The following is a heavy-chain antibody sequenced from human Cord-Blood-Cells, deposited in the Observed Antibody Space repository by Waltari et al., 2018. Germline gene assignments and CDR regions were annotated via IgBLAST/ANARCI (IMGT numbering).Heavy chain of an antibody. D-gene: IGHD2-15*01. J-gene: IGHJ4*02. CDR2: ISYDGSNK. CDR1: GFTFSSYG. V-gene: IGHV3-30*18. CDR3: AKVRAAPFYYFDY. Sequence: QVQLVESGGGVVQPGRSLRLSWAASGFTFSSYGMHWVRPAPGKGLEWVAVISYDGSNKYYADSVKGRFTISRDNSKNTLYLQMNSLRAEDTAVYYCAKVRAAPFYYFDYWGQGTLVTVSS.